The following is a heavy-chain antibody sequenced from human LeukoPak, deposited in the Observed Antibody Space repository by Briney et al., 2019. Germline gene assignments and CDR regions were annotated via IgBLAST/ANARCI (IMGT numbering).Heavy chain of an antibody. CDR2: ISGSGGST. J-gene: IGHJ6*03. V-gene: IGHV3-23*01. CDR1: GFTFSSYA. Sequence: GGSLRLSCAASGFTFSSYAMSWVRQAPGKGLERVSAISGSGGSTYYADSVKGRFTISRDNSKNTLYLQMNSLRAEDTAVYYCAKGDYYGSGSRSYYMDVWGKGTTVTVSS. CDR3: AKGDYYGSGSRSYYMDV. D-gene: IGHD3-10*01.